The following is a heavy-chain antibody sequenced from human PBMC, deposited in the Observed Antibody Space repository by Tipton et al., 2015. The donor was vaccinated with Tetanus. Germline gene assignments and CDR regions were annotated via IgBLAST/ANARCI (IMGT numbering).Heavy chain of an antibody. V-gene: IGHV3-33*01. CDR2: SWYDGTDT. CDR1: GFIFSSYG. D-gene: IGHD2-15*01. J-gene: IGHJ4*02. CDR3: AREADCSGGSCFSGDFDT. Sequence: SLRLSCAASGFIFSSYGIHWVRQAPGKGLEWVAVSWYDGTDTYYADSVKGRFTLSRDNSKNTLYLQMNSLRAEDTALYYCAREADCSGGSCFSGDFDTWGQGTQVTVSS.